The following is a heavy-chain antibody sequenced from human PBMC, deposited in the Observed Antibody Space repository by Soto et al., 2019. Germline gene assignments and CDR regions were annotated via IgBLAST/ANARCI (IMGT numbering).Heavy chain of an antibody. Sequence: GASVKVSCKASGYTFTSYAMHWVRQAPGQRLEWMGWINAGNGNTKYSQKFQGRVTITRDTSASTAYMELSSLRSEDTAVYYCARSLRYYDSSGGVQHWGQGTLVTVSS. J-gene: IGHJ1*01. D-gene: IGHD3-22*01. CDR1: GYTFTSYA. CDR2: INAGNGNT. CDR3: ARSLRYYDSSGGVQH. V-gene: IGHV1-3*01.